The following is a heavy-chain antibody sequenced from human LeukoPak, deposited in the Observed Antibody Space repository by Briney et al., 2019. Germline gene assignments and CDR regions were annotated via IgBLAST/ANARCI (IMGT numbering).Heavy chain of an antibody. V-gene: IGHV1-2*07. J-gene: IGHJ6*02. CDR1: GYTFTNYY. D-gene: IGHD1-7*01. Sequence: ASVKVSCKTSGYTFTNYYIRWVRQAPGQGLESMGWINPSTGDTDSAHKFQGRVTMTRDTSISTAYMELSRLRSDDTAVYYCARGGWNYDYYYYYGMDVWGQGTTVTVSS. CDR3: ARGGWNYDYYYYYGMDV. CDR2: INPSTGDT.